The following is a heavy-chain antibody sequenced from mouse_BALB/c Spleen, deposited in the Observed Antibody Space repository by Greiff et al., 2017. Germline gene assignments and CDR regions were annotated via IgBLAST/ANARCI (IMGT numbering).Heavy chain of an antibody. J-gene: IGHJ3*01. CDR1: GYTFSSYW. V-gene: IGHV1-9*01. CDR3: ARESPYLGFAY. CDR2: ILPGSGST. D-gene: IGHD5-5*01. Sequence: VQLQQSGAELMKPGASVKISCKATGYTFSSYWIEWVKQRPGHGLEWIGEILPGSGSTNYNEKFKGKATFTADTSSNTAYMQLSSLTSEDSAVYYCARESPYLGFAYWGQGTLVTVSA.